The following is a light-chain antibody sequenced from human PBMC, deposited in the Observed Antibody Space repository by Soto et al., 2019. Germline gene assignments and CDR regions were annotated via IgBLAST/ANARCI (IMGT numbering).Light chain of an antibody. Sequence: IMMTQSPATLSVSPGERATLSFRASQSVSSYLAWYQQKPGQAPRLLIYDASNRATGIPARFSGSGSGTDFTLTISSLEPEDFAVYYCQQRSNWPTFGQGTKVDI. CDR2: DAS. J-gene: IGKJ1*01. V-gene: IGKV3-11*01. CDR3: QQRSNWPT. CDR1: QSVSSY.